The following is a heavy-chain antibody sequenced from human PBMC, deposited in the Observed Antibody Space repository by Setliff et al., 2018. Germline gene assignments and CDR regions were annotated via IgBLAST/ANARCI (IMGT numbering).Heavy chain of an antibody. D-gene: IGHD3-10*01. CDR2: IYHSGST. J-gene: IGHJ5*02. Sequence: SETLSLTCAVSGYSISSGYYWGWIRQPPGKGLEWIGSIYHSGSTYYNPSLKSRVTISVDTSKNQFSLKLSSVTAADTAVYYCARDPVKQLVNWFDPWGQGTLVTVSS. V-gene: IGHV4-38-2*01. CDR1: GYSISSGYY. CDR3: ARDPVKQLVNWFDP.